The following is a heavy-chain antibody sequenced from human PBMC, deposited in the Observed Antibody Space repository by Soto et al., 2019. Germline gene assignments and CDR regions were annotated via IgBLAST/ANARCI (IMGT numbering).Heavy chain of an antibody. J-gene: IGHJ4*02. CDR3: VRFGGAAAGPGDY. CDR2: ISSSGTTI. Sequence: PGGSLRLSCVASEFTFSSYEMNWVRPAPGKGLGWVSYISSSGTTIYYTDSVKGRFTISRDNAKKSLYLQMNSLRAEDTAVYYCVRFGGAAAGPGDYWGQGTLVTVSS. D-gene: IGHD6-13*01. V-gene: IGHV3-48*03. CDR1: EFTFSSYE.